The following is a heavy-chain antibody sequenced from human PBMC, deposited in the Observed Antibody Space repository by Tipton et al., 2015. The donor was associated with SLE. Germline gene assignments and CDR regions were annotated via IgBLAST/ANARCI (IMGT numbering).Heavy chain of an antibody. CDR3: ARVYGGAEDY. CDR2: VYYSGST. Sequence: TLSLTCTVSGGSISTSSYYWGWIRQPPGEGLEWIGSVYYSGSTYYNPSLKSRVVISVDTSKNQFSLKLSSVTAADTAVFYCARVYGGAEDYWGQGSLVTVSS. CDR1: GGSISTSSYY. D-gene: IGHD5/OR15-5a*01. V-gene: IGHV4-39*07. J-gene: IGHJ4*02.